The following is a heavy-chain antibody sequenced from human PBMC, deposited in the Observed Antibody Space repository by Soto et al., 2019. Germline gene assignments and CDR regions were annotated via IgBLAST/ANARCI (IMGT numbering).Heavy chain of an antibody. J-gene: IGHJ4*02. CDR2: IYHSGST. CDR3: ARVPMGYCSGGSCSGY. Sequence: PSETLSLTCAVSGGSISSSNLWSWVRPPPGKGLEWIGEIYHSGSTNYNPSLKSRVTISVDKSKNQFSLKLTSVTAADTAVYYCARVPMGYCSGGSCSGYWGQGTLVTVSS. V-gene: IGHV4-4*02. CDR1: GGSISSSNL. D-gene: IGHD2-15*01.